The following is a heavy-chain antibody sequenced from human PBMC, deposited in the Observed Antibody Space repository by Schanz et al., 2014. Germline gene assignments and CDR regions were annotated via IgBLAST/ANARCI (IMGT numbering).Heavy chain of an antibody. CDR2: IWYDGSNK. J-gene: IGHJ4*02. V-gene: IGHV3-33*01. CDR3: ARDGDFDY. Sequence: QVQLVESGGGVVQPGRSLRLSCAASGFTFSSYGMHWVRQAPGKGLEWVAIIWYDGSNKYYADSVKGRFTISRDNFKNTLFLQMSSLRAEDTAVYYCARDGDFDYWGQGTLVTVSS. CDR1: GFTFSSYG.